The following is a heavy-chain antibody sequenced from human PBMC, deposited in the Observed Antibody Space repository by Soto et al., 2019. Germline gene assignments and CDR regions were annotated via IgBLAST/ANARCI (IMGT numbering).Heavy chain of an antibody. CDR1: GFTFSRYS. Sequence: GESLKISCAASGFTFSRYSMNWVRQAPGKGLEWVSSVSSSSTYIYYADSLKGRFTISRDNAKNSLYLQMNSLRAEDTAVYYCARSRGSGGSGWYESNDAFDIWGQGTMVTVSS. D-gene: IGHD6-19*01. V-gene: IGHV3-21*01. J-gene: IGHJ3*02. CDR2: VSSSSTYI. CDR3: ARSRGSGGSGWYESNDAFDI.